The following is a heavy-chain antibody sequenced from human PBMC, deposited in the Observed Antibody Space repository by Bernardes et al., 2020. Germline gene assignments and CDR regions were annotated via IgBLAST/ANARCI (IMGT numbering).Heavy chain of an antibody. CDR2: IIPIFSTA. CDR3: AIRRDGYTRFYDSFDI. CDR1: GGTLSNYI. V-gene: IGHV1-69*06. J-gene: IGHJ3*02. Sequence: SVKVSCRASGGTLSNYIMSWVRQAPGQGLEWMGGIIPIFSTANYAQRFQGRVAISVDKSTNTAHMELSSLGSEDTALYYCAIRRDGYTRFYDSFDIWGQGTVVTVSS. D-gene: IGHD5-12*01.